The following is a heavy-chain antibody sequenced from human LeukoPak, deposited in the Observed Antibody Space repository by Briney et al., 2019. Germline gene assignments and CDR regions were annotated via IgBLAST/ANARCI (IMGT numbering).Heavy chain of an antibody. CDR1: GFTFSSYW. Sequence: GGSLRLSCAASGFTFSSYWMSWVRQAPGKGLEWVANIKQDGSEKYYVDSVKGRVTISRDNAKNSLYLQMNSLRAEDTAVYYCAREGWGYNYGSRDFDYWGQGTLVTVSS. CDR2: IKQDGSEK. V-gene: IGHV3-7*01. CDR3: AREGWGYNYGSRDFDY. D-gene: IGHD5-18*01. J-gene: IGHJ4*02.